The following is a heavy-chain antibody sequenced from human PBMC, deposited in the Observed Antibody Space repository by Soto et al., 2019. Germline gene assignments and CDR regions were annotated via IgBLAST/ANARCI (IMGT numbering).Heavy chain of an antibody. V-gene: IGHV1-2*04. CDR2: INPNSGGT. CDR1: GYTFTGYY. J-gene: IGHJ4*02. Sequence: ASVKVSCKASGYTFTGYYMHWVRQAPGQGLEWMGWINPNSGGTNYAQKFQGWVTMTRDTSISTAYMELSRLRSDDTAVYYGARGVSIAARGGYFDYWGQGTLVTVSA. CDR3: ARGVSIAARGGYFDY. D-gene: IGHD6-6*01.